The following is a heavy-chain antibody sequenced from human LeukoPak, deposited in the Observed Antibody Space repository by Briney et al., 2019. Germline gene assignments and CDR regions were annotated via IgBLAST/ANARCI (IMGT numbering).Heavy chain of an antibody. D-gene: IGHD6-6*01. V-gene: IGHV5-51*01. CDR1: GYSFTSYW. J-gene: IGHJ6*03. CDR3: ARLSSWAHYYYYYMDV. Sequence: GESLKISCKGSGYSFTSYWIGWVRQMPGKGLEWMGMIYPGDSDTRYSPSFQGQVTISADKSISTAYLQWSSLKAADTAMYYCARLSSWAHYYYYYMDVWGKGATVTVSS. CDR2: IYPGDSDT.